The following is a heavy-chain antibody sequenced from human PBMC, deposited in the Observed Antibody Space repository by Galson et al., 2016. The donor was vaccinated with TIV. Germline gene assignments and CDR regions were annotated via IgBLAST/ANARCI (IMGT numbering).Heavy chain of an antibody. J-gene: IGHJ3*02. CDR2: IIPKSRTA. CDR3: ARDQNRLVRTRYGFDI. Sequence: SVKVSCKASGGTFSSNAINWVRQAPGQGLEWMGEIIPKSRTANYAQKFQGRVTITADESTSTAYMELSSLTSEDTAVYYCARDQNRLVRTRYGFDIWGQGTMVTVSS. V-gene: IGHV1-69*13. D-gene: IGHD6-19*01. CDR1: GGTFSSNA.